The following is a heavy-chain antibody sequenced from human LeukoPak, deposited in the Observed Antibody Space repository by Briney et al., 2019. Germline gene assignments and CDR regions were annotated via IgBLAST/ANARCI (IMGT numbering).Heavy chain of an antibody. Sequence: PGGSLRLSCAASGFTFSSYAMHWVRQAPGKGLEWVAVIWYDGSNKYYADSVKGRFTISRDNSKHTLYLQMNSLRAEDTAVYYCAREGTAAAGKRRSSQFDYWGQGTLVTVSS. D-gene: IGHD6-13*01. CDR1: GFTFSSYA. J-gene: IGHJ4*02. CDR2: IWYDGSNK. CDR3: AREGTAAAGKRRSSQFDY. V-gene: IGHV3-33*08.